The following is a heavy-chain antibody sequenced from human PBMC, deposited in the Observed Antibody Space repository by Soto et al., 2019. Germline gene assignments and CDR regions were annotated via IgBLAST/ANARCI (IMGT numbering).Heavy chain of an antibody. V-gene: IGHV3-30*18. Sequence: QVHLVESGGGVVQPGRSLRLSCAASGFTFSNFGMHWVRQAPGKGLEWVAVISTTGGIKYAADSVKGRFTISRDNSKNTLYLQMNSLRTEDTAMYYCAKETHSSGDGSYFDYWGPGILVTVSS. D-gene: IGHD3-22*01. CDR1: GFTFSNFG. CDR3: AKETHSSGDGSYFDY. CDR2: ISTTGGIK. J-gene: IGHJ4*02.